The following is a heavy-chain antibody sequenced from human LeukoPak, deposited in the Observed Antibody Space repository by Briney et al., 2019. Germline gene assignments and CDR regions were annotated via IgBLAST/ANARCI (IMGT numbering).Heavy chain of an antibody. V-gene: IGHV3-7*01. D-gene: IGHD3-9*01. J-gene: IGHJ4*02. CDR3: AKDPNLRYFDWLDY. CDR1: GFTSGTYW. CDR2: IKQDGSEK. Sequence: PGGSLRLSCAASGFTSGTYWMSWVRQAPGEGLEWVANIKQDGSEKYYVDSVRGRFTISRDNAKNSLYLQMNSLRAEDTAVYYCAKDPNLRYFDWLDYWGQGTLVTVSS.